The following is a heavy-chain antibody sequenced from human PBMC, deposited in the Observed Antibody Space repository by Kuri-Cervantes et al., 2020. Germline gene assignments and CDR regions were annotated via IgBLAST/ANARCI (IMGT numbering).Heavy chain of an antibody. V-gene: IGHV4-4*07. CDR2: IYTSGST. CDR1: GGSISSYY. D-gene: IGHD4-11*01. CDR3: ARSSPVTTGDAFDI. Sequence: SETLSLTCTVSGGSISSYYWSWIRQPAGKGLEWIGRIYTSGSTNYNPSLKSRVTMSVDTSKNQFSLKLSSVTAADTAVYYCARSSPVTTGDAFDIWGQGTMVTDSS. J-gene: IGHJ3*02.